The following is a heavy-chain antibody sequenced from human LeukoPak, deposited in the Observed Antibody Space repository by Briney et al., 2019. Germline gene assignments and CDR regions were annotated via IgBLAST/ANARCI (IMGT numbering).Heavy chain of an antibody. Sequence: GGSLRLSCAASGFTYSSYSMNWVRQAPGKGLEWVSSISSSSSYIYYADSVKGRFTISRDNAKNSLCLQMNSLRAEDTAVYYCARDHAPYGSGSYYPGYWGQGTLVTVSS. J-gene: IGHJ4*02. D-gene: IGHD3-10*01. V-gene: IGHV3-21*01. CDR1: GFTYSSYS. CDR2: ISSSSSYI. CDR3: ARDHAPYGSGSYYPGY.